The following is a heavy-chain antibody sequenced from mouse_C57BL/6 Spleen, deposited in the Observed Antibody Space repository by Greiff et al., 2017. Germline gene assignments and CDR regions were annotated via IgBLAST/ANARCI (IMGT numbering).Heavy chain of an antibody. CDR2: IRNKANNHAT. V-gene: IGHV6-6*01. CDR1: GFTFSDAW. CDR3: TRGLRYAMDY. J-gene: IGHJ4*01. D-gene: IGHD1-3*01. Sequence: EVKLQESGGGLVQPGGSMKLSCAASGFTFSDAWMDWVRQSPGQGLEWVAEIRNKANNHATYYAESVKGRLNISRDDSNSSVYMQMNSLRAEDTGIYYCTRGLRYAMDYWGQGTSVTVSS.